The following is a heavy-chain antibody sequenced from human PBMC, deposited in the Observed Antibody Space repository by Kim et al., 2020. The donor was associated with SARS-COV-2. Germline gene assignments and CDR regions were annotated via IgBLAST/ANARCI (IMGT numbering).Heavy chain of an antibody. J-gene: IGHJ4*02. CDR3: ARASSGSNYY. D-gene: IGHD3-22*01. Sequence: GGSLRLSCAGSGFNFSTYSFSWVRQAPGKGLEWVSSISSSSSFKYSADSVNGRFIISRDNAKQSVYLQMNRLKVEDTAVYYCARASSGSNYYWGQGTLVT. V-gene: IGHV3-21*01. CDR2: ISSSSSFK. CDR1: GFNFSTYS.